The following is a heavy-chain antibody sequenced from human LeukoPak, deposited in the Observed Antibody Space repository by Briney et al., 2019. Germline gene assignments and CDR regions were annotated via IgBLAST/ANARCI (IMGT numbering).Heavy chain of an antibody. CDR1: GGSISSYY. J-gene: IGHJ4*02. D-gene: IGHD6-13*01. CDR3: ARGSSSSYVDC. Sequence: SETLSLTCTVSGGSISSYYWSWIRQPPGKELEWTGYIYYSGSTNYNPSLKSRVTISVDTSKNQFSLNLTSVTAADTAVYYCARGSSSSYVDCWGQGTLVTVSS. V-gene: IGHV4-59*01. CDR2: IYYSGST.